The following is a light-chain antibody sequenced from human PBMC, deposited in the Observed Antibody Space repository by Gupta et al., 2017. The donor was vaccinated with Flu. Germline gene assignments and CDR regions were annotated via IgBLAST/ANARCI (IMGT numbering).Light chain of an antibody. J-gene: IGLJ1*01. CDR1: SSNIGGNY. V-gene: IGLV1-51*01. CDR3: GVWDSSLTTFV. Sequence: QSVLTQSPSVSAAPGQQVTISCSGTSSNIGGNYVSWYLQLPGTAPKLLIFSNDKRPSGIPDRFSASKSGASATLDISGLQTGDEADYYCGVWDSSLTTFVFGAGTKVTVL. CDR2: SND.